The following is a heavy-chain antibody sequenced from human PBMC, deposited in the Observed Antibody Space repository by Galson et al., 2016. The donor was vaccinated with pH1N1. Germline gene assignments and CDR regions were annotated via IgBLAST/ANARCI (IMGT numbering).Heavy chain of an antibody. CDR1: GGTFSSYA. D-gene: IGHD3-3*01. Sequence: SVKVSCKASGGTFSSYAISWVRQAPGQGLEWMGKIIPISGTTNYAQRLQGRVTLTADESTDTAYMEVSGLRSEDTAVYYCATHDFWSDRYFYYGMDVWGHWTTVTVSS. CDR3: ATHDFWSDRYFYYGMDV. J-gene: IGHJ6*02. V-gene: IGHV1-69*13. CDR2: IIPISGTT.